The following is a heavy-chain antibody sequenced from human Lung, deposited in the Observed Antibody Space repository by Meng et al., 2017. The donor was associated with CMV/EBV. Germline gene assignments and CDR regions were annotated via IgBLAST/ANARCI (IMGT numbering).Heavy chain of an antibody. J-gene: IGHJ4*02. D-gene: IGHD3-16*01. V-gene: IGHV3-23*01. Sequence: GESLKISCAASGFIFSNYAMSWVHQAPGKGLEWISFMSGSGSMMFYVDSVRGRFTISRDSSKNTLYLQMNSLRAEDTAVNYCAKKGGDGALHYFDYWGQGTLVTVSS. CDR1: GFIFSNYA. CDR3: AKKGGDGALHYFDY. CDR2: MSGSGSMM.